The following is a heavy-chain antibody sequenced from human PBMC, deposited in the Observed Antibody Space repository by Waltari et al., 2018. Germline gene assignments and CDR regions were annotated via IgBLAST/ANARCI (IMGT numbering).Heavy chain of an antibody. V-gene: IGHV3-73*01. D-gene: IGHD6-19*01. CDR3: SGGEVTGTDF. J-gene: IGHJ4*02. CDR1: GFSFSGST. CDR2: IRRQPYNDAT. Sequence: EVQVVESGGGLVQPGGSLKLSCATSGFSFSGSTIHWVRQTSGKGLEWVGRIRRQPYNDATAYSASVKGRFTISRDDSKNTAYLQMNNLMTEDTAVYYCSGGEVTGTDFWGQGTLVTVSS.